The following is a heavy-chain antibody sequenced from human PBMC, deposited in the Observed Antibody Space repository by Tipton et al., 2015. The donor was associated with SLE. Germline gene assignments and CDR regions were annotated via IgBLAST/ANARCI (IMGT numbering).Heavy chain of an antibody. V-gene: IGHV1-69*18. CDR2: VIPIFGTA. CDR1: GGTFSSYV. Sequence: QVQLVQSGAEEKKPGASVRVSCKASGGTFSSYVLSWVRQAPGQGLEWMGRVIPIFGTANYAQKFQGRVTITADQSTSTAYMELSSLTSEDTAMYYCARTYQLSGVVYYGMDVWGQGTTVTVSS. CDR3: ARTYQLSGVVYYGMDV. D-gene: IGHD3-16*02. J-gene: IGHJ6*02.